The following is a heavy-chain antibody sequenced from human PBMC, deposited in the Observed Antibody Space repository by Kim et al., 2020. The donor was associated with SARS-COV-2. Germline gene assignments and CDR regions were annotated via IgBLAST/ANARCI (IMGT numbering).Heavy chain of an antibody. D-gene: IGHD2-2*01. Sequence: ASVKVSCKASGYTFTSYYMHWVRQAPGQGLEWMGIIYPSGGSTSYAQKFQGRVTMTRDTSTSTVYMELSSLRSEDTAVYYCARGSRGYCSSTSCYAGREYGMDVWGQGTTVTVSS. CDR3: ARGSRGYCSSTSCYAGREYGMDV. J-gene: IGHJ6*02. CDR1: GYTFTSYY. CDR2: IYPSGGST. V-gene: IGHV1-46*01.